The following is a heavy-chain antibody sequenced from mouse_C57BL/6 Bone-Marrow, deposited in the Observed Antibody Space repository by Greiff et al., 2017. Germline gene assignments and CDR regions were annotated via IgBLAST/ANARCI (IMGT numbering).Heavy chain of an antibody. CDR1: GYTFTDYY. CDR3: ARDYYGSSWYFDY. J-gene: IGHJ2*01. D-gene: IGHD1-1*01. CDR2: INPNNGGT. V-gene: IGHV1-26*01. Sequence: VQLQQSGPELVKPGASVKISCKASGYTFTDYYMNWVKQSHGKSLEWIGDINPNNGGTSYNQKLKGKATLTGDKSSRKAYMELRSLTSEDSAVYYCARDYYGSSWYFDYWGQGTILTVSS.